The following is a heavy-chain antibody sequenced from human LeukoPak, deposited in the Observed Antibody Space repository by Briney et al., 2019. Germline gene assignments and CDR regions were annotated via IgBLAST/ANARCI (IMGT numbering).Heavy chain of an antibody. Sequence: ASVKVSCKASGGTFSSYAISWVRQAPGQGHEWMGGIIPIFGTANYAQKFQGRVTITADESTSTAYMELSSLRSEDTAVYYCAKGDCSGGSCYSPFDHWGQGTLVTVSS. CDR1: GGTFSSYA. CDR3: AKGDCSGGSCYSPFDH. V-gene: IGHV1-69*13. CDR2: IIPIFGTA. J-gene: IGHJ4*02. D-gene: IGHD2-15*01.